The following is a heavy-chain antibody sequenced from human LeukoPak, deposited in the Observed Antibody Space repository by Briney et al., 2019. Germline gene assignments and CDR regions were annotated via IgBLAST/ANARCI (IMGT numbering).Heavy chain of an antibody. D-gene: IGHD3-3*01. CDR3: AKDRDFWSGYRYYFDY. J-gene: IGHJ4*02. Sequence: TGGSLRLPCAASGFTFSSYGMYWVRQAPGRGLEWVAVISYDGSNKYYADSVKGRFTISRDNSKNTLYLQMNSLRAEDTAVYYCAKDRDFWSGYRYYFDYWGQGTLVTVST. CDR1: GFTFSSYG. V-gene: IGHV3-30*18. CDR2: ISYDGSNK.